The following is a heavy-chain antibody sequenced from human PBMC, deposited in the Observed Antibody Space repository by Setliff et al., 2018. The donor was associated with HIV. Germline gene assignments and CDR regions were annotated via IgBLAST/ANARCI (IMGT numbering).Heavy chain of an antibody. CDR1: GGSISSSSYY. CDR3: ARGGAITMIVVVLLGAFDI. D-gene: IGHD3-22*01. J-gene: IGHJ3*02. Sequence: SETLSLTCTVSGGSISSSSYYWGWIRQPPGKGLEWIGSIYYSGGTYYNPSLKSRVTISVDTSKNQFSLKLSSVTAADTAVYYCARGGAITMIVVVLLGAFDIWGQGTMVTVSS. CDR2: IYYSGGT. V-gene: IGHV4-39*07.